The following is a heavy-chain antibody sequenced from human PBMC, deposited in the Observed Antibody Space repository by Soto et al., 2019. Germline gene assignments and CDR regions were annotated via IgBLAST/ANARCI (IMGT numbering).Heavy chain of an antibody. V-gene: IGHV5-51*01. CDR2: IYGGDSET. J-gene: IGHJ4*02. D-gene: IGHD6-13*01. Sequence: GESLKISCKGSGYSFTTYWIGWVRQMPGKGLEWMGIIYGGDSETRYSPSFQGRVTISVDKSTSTAYLEWSSLRPSDSAIYYCARSHSSIWTPYFDHWGQGTLVTV. CDR3: ARSHSSIWTPYFDH. CDR1: GYSFTTYW.